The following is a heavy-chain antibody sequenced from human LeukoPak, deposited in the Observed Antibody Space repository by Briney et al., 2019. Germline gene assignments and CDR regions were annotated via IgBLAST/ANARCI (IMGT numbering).Heavy chain of an antibody. CDR2: ISYDGSNK. V-gene: IGHV3-30*18. D-gene: IGHD3-22*01. CDR3: AKDLEAVTMIVPY. CDR1: GFTFSSYG. J-gene: IGHJ4*02. Sequence: GRSLRLSCAASGFTFSSYGMHWVRQAPGKGLEWVAVISYDGSNKYYADSVKGRFTISRDNSENTLYLQMNSLRAEDTAVYYCAKDLEAVTMIVPYWGQGTLVTVSS.